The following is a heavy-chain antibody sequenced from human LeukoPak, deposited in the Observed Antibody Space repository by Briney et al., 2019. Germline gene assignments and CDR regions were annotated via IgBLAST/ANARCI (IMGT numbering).Heavy chain of an antibody. D-gene: IGHD3-10*01. Sequence: PSETLSLTCTVSGYSISSGYYWGWIRQPPGKGLEWIGSIYHSGSTYYNPSLKSRVTMSVDTSKNQFSLKLSSVTAADTAVYYCARDAMIRGVGGRYYYYYYMDVWGKGTTVTISS. CDR2: IYHSGST. J-gene: IGHJ6*03. CDR1: GYSISSGYY. V-gene: IGHV4-38-2*02. CDR3: ARDAMIRGVGGRYYYYYYMDV.